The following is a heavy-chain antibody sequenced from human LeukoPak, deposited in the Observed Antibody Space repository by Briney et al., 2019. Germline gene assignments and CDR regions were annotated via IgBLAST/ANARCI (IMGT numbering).Heavy chain of an antibody. CDR3: ARGRGTSVYFDF. J-gene: IGHJ4*02. CDR2: ISSSSSAL. D-gene: IGHD3-16*01. V-gene: IGHV3-48*01. Sequence: GGSLRLSCAASGFTFSSYNMNWVRQSPGKGLEWISYISSSSSALYYGDSVKGRFTISRDSATNSVSLQMDSLRPEDTAVYYCARGRGTSVYFDFWGQGTLVTVSS. CDR1: GFTFSSYN.